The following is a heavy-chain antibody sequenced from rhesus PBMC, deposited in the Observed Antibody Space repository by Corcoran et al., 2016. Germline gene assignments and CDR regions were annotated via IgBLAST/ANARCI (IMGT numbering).Heavy chain of an antibody. CDR3: ASYSNSFDY. V-gene: IGHV4S7*01. CDR1: GGSISGGYG. J-gene: IGHJ4*01. D-gene: IGHD4-23*01. CDR2: IYSNSGNT. Sequence: QVQLQESGPGLLKPSETLSLTCAVSGGSISGGYGGGWIRQPPGKGLEWIGSIYSNSGNTYYNPSLKSRVTISIDSSKNQFSLQLSSVTAADTAVYYCASYSNSFDYWGQGVLVTVSS.